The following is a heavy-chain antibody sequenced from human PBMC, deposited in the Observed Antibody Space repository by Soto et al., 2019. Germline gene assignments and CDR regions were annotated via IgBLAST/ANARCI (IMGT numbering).Heavy chain of an antibody. Sequence: QVQLQESGPRLVEASQTLSLTCTVSNASITSSGYYWSWVRQPPGKRLEWIGYIYHSGSTFYSPSLLRRVTMSVDTSKNQFSLTLRSVTAADTAVYHCARMSGTYYVPDYWGQGTLVTVSS. CDR2: IYHSGST. V-gene: IGHV4-31*03. J-gene: IGHJ4*02. CDR1: NASITSSGYY. CDR3: ARMSGTYYVPDY. D-gene: IGHD1-26*01.